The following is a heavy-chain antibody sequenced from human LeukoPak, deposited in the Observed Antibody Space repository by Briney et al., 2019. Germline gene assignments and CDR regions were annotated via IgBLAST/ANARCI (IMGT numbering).Heavy chain of an antibody. CDR1: GGSISSGSYY. CDR3: ARDRGGQIAAAAFFDY. D-gene: IGHD6-13*01. J-gene: IGHJ4*02. V-gene: IGHV4-61*02. Sequence: SETLSLTCTVSGGSISSGSYYWSWIRQPAGKGLEWIGRIYTSGSTNYNPSLKSRVTISVDKSKNQFSLKLSSVTAADTAVYYCARDRGGQIAAAAFFDYWGQGTLVTVSS. CDR2: IYTSGST.